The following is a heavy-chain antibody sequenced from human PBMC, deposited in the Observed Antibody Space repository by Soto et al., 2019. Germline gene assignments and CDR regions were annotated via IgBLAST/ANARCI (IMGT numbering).Heavy chain of an antibody. CDR2: IYYSGST. Sequence: PSETLSLTCTVSGGSISSGGYYWSWIRQHPGKGLEWIGYIYYSGSTYYNPSLKSRVTISVDTSKNQFSLKLSSVTAADTAVYYCARAHITIFGVVIPYYYGMDVWGQGTTVTVSS. CDR1: GGSISSGGYY. J-gene: IGHJ6*02. D-gene: IGHD3-3*01. V-gene: IGHV4-31*03. CDR3: ARAHITIFGVVIPYYYGMDV.